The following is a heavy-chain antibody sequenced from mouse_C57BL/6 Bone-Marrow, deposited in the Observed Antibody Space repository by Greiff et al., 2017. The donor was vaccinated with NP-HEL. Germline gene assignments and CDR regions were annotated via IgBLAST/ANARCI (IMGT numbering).Heavy chain of an antibody. D-gene: IGHD2-2*01. CDR2: INSDGGST. CDR1: EYAFPSHD. CDR3: ARGGGYDEGFWYFDV. V-gene: IGHV5-2*01. Sequence: EVKLQESGGGLVQPGESLKLSCESNEYAFPSHDMSWVRKTPEKRLELVAAINSDGGSTYYPDTMERRFIISRDNTKKTLYLQMSSLRSEDTALYYCARGGGYDEGFWYFDVWGTGTTVTVSS. J-gene: IGHJ1*03.